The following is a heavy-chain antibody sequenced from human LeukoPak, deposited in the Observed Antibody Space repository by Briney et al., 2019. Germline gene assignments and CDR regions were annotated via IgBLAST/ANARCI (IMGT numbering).Heavy chain of an antibody. CDR1: GFTLSSHT. V-gene: IGHV3-21*04. D-gene: IGHD4-17*01. J-gene: IGHJ3*02. CDR2: ISTNDI. Sequence: GGSLRLSCAASGFTLSSHTMNWVRQAPGRGLEWVSAISTNDIQYADSVKGRFTISRDNAQNSLYLQMNSLRAEDMALYYCATSLRRAFDIWGQGTMVTVSS. CDR3: ATSLRRAFDI.